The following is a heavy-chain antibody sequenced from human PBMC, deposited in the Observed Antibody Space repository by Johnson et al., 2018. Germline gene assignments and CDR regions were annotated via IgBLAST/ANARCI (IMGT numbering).Heavy chain of an antibody. CDR1: GFTLSSYG. J-gene: IGHJ4*02. CDR2: ISYDGSNK. D-gene: IGHD3-16*01. V-gene: IGHV3-30*03. Sequence: QVQLVESGGGVVQPGRSLRLSCAASGFTLSSYGIHWVRQAPGKGLEWVALISYDGSNKYYADSVGGRITMSRDNSNNTLSMQMNSLRVEDTALYYCARGESSSYGHFFDSWGQGTLVAVSS. CDR3: ARGESSSYGHFFDS.